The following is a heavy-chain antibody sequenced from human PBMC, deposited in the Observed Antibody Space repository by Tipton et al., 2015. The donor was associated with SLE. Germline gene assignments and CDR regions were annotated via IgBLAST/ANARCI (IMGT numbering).Heavy chain of an antibody. CDR2: TYYSGST. D-gene: IGHD1-26*01. V-gene: IGHV4-59*01. Sequence: TLSLTCIVSGGSISSYYWSWIRQPPGKGLEWFGYTYYSGSTHYNPSLKSRVTISVDTSKNQFSLKLSSVTAADTAVYYCARGGSGNFDLWGRGTLVTVSS. CDR1: GGSISSYY. CDR3: ARGGSGNFDL. J-gene: IGHJ2*01.